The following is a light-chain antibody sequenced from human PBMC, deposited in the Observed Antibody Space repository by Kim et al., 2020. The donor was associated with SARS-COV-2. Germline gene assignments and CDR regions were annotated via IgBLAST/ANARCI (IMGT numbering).Light chain of an antibody. CDR1: RLRTYP. V-gene: IGLV3-19*01. CDR3: GSRDNNGPGV. Sequence: SSELTQDPDASLTFTHTDRINCPGDRLRTYPASWYQQKPGQAPILVMHDKNNVRPSGVPDRYSGSNSGNTAFLTITGAQVEDEAAYYCGSRDNNGPGVFG. J-gene: IGLJ3*02. CDR2: DKN.